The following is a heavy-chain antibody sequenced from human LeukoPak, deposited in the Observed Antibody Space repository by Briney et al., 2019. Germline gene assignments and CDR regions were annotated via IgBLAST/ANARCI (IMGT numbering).Heavy chain of an antibody. J-gene: IGHJ5*02. CDR2: THYSGST. V-gene: IGHV4-31*03. D-gene: IGHD2-2*01. CDR3: ARDGCSSNSCHGNWFDP. Sequence: SETLSLTCSVSGGSISSGTYYWSWIRQRPGKGLEWIGYTHYSGSTYNNPSLKNRVTISVDTSKNQFSLRVRSVTAADTAVYYCARDGCSSNSCHGNWFDPWGQGTLVTVSS. CDR1: GGSISSGTYY.